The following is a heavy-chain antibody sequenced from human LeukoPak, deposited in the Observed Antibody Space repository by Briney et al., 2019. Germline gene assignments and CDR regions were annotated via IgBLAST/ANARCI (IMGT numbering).Heavy chain of an antibody. CDR3: ARDGDGDYVFSYYFDY. CDR1: GFTFSSYA. CDR2: ISGSGGST. V-gene: IGHV3-23*01. J-gene: IGHJ4*02. D-gene: IGHD4-17*01. Sequence: GGSLRLSCAASGFTFSSYAMSWVRQAPGKGLEWVSAISGSGGSTYYADSVKGRFTISRDNSKNPLYLQMNSLRVEDTAVYYCARDGDGDYVFSYYFDYWGQGTLVTVSS.